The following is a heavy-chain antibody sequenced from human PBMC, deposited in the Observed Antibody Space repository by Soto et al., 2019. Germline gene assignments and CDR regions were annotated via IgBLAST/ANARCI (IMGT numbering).Heavy chain of an antibody. CDR3: ARLPHYDILTGRGYYFDY. V-gene: IGHV1-8*01. Sequence: ASVKVSCKASGYTFTSYDINWVRQAPGQGLEWMGWMNPNNGNTDYAQKFQGRVTMTRNTSISTAYMELSSLRFDDTAVYYCARLPHYDILTGRGYYFDYWG. CDR2: MNPNNGNT. J-gene: IGHJ4*01. D-gene: IGHD3-9*01. CDR1: GYTFTSYD.